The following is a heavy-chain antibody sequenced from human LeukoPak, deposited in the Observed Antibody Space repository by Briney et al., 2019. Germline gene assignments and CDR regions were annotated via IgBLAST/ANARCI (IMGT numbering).Heavy chain of an antibody. D-gene: IGHD3-22*01. Sequence: GRSLRLSCAASGFTFSSYGMHGVRQAPGKGRVWVAVILYDGCNKYYADSVKGRFIISRDNSKITFYLHMKSQRAGHTAVYYCARDSGYYDGTVYYSGFGMDVWGQGNTVTVSS. J-gene: IGHJ6*01. CDR3: ARDSGYYDGTVYYSGFGMDV. CDR2: ILYDGCNK. CDR1: GFTFSSYG. V-gene: IGHV3-33*08.